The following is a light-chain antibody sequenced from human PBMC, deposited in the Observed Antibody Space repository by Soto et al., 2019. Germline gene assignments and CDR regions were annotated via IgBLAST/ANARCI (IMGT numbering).Light chain of an antibody. CDR1: QSVSTNY. V-gene: IGKV3-20*01. Sequence: DIVLTQSPGTLALSPGDRATLSCRASQSVSTNYLAWYQQKPGQAPRLLIYGASSGATGIPDRFSGSGSGTDFTLTISRLEPEDFAVYYCQQYGSSPLTFGGGTKVEVK. CDR3: QQYGSSPLT. J-gene: IGKJ4*01. CDR2: GAS.